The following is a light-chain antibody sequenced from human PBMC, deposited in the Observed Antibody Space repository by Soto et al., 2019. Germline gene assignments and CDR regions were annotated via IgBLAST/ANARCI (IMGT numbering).Light chain of an antibody. Sequence: QSALTQPASVSGSPGQSITISCTGNSSDVGGYNYVSWYQQHPGKAPKLMIYEVSNRPSGVSNRFSGSKSGNTASLTISGLQAEDDADYYCSSFAGSRVLVLGGGTKLTVL. CDR2: EVS. V-gene: IGLV2-14*01. CDR3: SSFAGSRVLV. CDR1: SSDVGGYNY. J-gene: IGLJ2*01.